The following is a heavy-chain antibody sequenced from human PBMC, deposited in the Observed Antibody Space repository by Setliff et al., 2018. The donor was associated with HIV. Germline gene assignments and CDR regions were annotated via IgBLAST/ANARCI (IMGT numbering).Heavy chain of an antibody. Sequence: SETLSLTCTVSGDSITSGSFFWTWIRQNPGKGLEWIGYIYFSGSATYNPSLKSPVSISVDTSKNQFYLKLSSVTAADTAVYYCASLDGSESPYIYYYYMDVWGEGTAVTVSS. J-gene: IGHJ6*03. CDR2: IYFSGSA. D-gene: IGHD3-10*01. V-gene: IGHV4-31*01. CDR3: ASLDGSESPYIYYYYMDV. CDR1: GDSITSGSFF.